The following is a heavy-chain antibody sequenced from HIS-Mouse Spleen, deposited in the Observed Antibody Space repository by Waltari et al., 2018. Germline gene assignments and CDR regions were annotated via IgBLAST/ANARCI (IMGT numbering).Heavy chain of an antibody. V-gene: IGHV1-8*01. CDR3: AREGELGMYAFDI. D-gene: IGHD7-27*01. J-gene: IGHJ3*02. CDR2: RNPNSGNT. CDR1: GYTFTSYD. Sequence: QVQLVQSGAEVKKPGASVKVSCKASGYTFTSYDINWVRRATGQGLEWMGWRNPNSGNTGDEQKCQGRVTMTRNTSISTAYMELSSLRSEDTAVYYCAREGELGMYAFDIWGQGTMVTVSS.